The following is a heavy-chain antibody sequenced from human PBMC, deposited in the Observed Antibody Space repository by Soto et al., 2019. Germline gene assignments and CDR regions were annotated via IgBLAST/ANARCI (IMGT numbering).Heavy chain of an antibody. CDR1: GYSFTSYW. CDR3: ARDLLGSGSPNWFDP. Sequence: GESLKISCKGSGYSFTSYWISWVRQMPGKGLEWMGRIDPSDSYTNYSPSFQGHVTISADKSISTAYLQWSSLKASDTAMYYCARDLLGSGSPNWFDPWGQGPLGTVSS. V-gene: IGHV5-10-1*01. D-gene: IGHD3-10*01. J-gene: IGHJ5*02. CDR2: IDPSDSYT.